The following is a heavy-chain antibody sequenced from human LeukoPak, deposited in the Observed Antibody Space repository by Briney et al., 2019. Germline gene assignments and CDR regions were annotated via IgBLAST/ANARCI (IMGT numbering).Heavy chain of an antibody. CDR1: GFTFSSYG. CDR2: ISYDGSNK. Sequence: PGGSLRLSCAASGFTFSSYGLHWVRQAPGKGLEWVALISYDGSNKYYAESVKGRFTISRDNSKNTLYLQMNSLRGEDTAVYYCANNIMGAPPDYWGQGTLVTVSS. V-gene: IGHV3-30*18. CDR3: ANNIMGAPPDY. J-gene: IGHJ4*02. D-gene: IGHD1-26*01.